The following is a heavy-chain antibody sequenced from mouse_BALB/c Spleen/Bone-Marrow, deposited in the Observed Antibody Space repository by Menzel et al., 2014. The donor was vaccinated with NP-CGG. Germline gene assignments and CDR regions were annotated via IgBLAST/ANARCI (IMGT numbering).Heavy chain of an antibody. CDR1: GFSLTNYG. Sequence: VKLMESGPGLVAPSQRLSITCTISGFSLTNYGVHWVRQPPGKGLEWLVVIWSDGSTTYNSALKSRLSISKDNSKSQVFLKMNSLQTDDTAMNYCARHRYYAMDYWGQGTSVTVSS. J-gene: IGHJ4*01. V-gene: IGHV2-6-1*01. CDR3: ARHRYYAMDY. CDR2: IWSDGST.